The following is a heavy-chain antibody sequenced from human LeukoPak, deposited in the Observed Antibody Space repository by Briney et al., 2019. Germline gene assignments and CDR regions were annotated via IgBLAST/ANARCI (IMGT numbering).Heavy chain of an antibody. J-gene: IGHJ4*02. CDR2: ISGSGGST. CDR1: GFTFSSYA. D-gene: IGHD3-9*01. Sequence: GGPLRLSCAASGFTFSSYAMSWVRQAPGKGLEWVSAISGSGGSTYYADSVKGRFTISRDNSKNTLYLQMNSLRAGDTAVYYCAKGVLRYFDWLPHFDYWGQGTLVTVSS. CDR3: AKGVLRYFDWLPHFDY. V-gene: IGHV3-23*01.